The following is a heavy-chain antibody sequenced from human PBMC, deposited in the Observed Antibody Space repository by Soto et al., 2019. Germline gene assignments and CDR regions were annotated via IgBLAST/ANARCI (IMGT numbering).Heavy chain of an antibody. J-gene: IGHJ4*02. D-gene: IGHD2-15*01. CDR3: AKDGPNSGGSCYPFDY. Sequence: PGGSLRLSCAASGFTFSSYAMSWVRQAPGKGLEWVSAISGSGGSTYYADSVKGRFTISRDNSKNTLYLQMNSLRAEDTAVYYCAKDGPNSGGSCYPFDYWGQGTLVTVSS. CDR2: ISGSGGST. V-gene: IGHV3-23*01. CDR1: GFTFSSYA.